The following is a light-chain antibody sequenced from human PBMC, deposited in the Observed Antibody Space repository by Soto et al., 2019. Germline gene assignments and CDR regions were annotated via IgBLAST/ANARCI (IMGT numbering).Light chain of an antibody. J-gene: IGKJ1*01. Sequence: DIQMTQSPSTLSASVGDRVTIDCRASQSISRSLAWYQQKPGKAPNLLIYDVSSLESGVPSRFSGSGSGTEFTLTISSLQPDDFATYCCKHNNGFPWTCGEGTKVEIK. CDR1: QSISRS. V-gene: IGKV1-5*01. CDR2: DVS. CDR3: KHNNGFPWT.